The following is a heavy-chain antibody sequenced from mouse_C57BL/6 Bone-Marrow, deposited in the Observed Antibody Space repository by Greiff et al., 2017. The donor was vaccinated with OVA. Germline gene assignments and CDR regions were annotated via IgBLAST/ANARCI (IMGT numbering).Heavy chain of an antibody. CDR1: GYTFTSYW. Sequence: QVQLKQPGAELVKPGASVKMSCKASGYTFTSYWITWVKQRPGQGLEWIGDIYPGSGSTNYNEKFKSKATLTVDTSSSTAYMQLSSLTSEDSAVYYCARRRTGTFHWYFDVWGTGTTVTVSS. V-gene: IGHV1-55*01. J-gene: IGHJ1*03. CDR3: ARRRTGTFHWYFDV. CDR2: IYPGSGST. D-gene: IGHD4-1*01.